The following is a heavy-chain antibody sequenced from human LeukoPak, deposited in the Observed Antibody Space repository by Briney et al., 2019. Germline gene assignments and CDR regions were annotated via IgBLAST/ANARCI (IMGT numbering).Heavy chain of an antibody. CDR1: GGSIRSSSYY. D-gene: IGHD3-10*01. J-gene: IGHJ6*03. Sequence: SETLSLTCTVSGGSIRSSSYYWGWIRQPPGKGLEWIGSISYSGNTYYNPSLKSRVTISVDTSKNQLSLKLSSVTAADTAVYYCARVTGSYYYYYYMDVWGKGTTVTVSS. CDR3: ARVTGSYYYYYYMDV. CDR2: ISYSGNT. V-gene: IGHV4-39*07.